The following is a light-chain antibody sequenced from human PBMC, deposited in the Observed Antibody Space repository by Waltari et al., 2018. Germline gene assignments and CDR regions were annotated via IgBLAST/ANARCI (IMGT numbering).Light chain of an antibody. V-gene: IGLV3-1*01. CDR3: QALGTGAWV. J-gene: IGLJ3*02. CDR1: ILGNKY. Sequence: SYDLTQPPSVSVSPGQTASITCSGDILGNKYASWYQQKPGQSPLLVIYQDTKRPSGIPERFSGSKSGNAATLTVSGTQAMDEADYYCQALGTGAWVFGGGTKLTVL. CDR2: QDT.